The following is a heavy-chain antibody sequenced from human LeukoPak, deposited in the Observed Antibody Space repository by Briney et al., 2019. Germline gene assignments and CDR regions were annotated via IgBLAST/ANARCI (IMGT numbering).Heavy chain of an antibody. CDR2: IYYSGNT. V-gene: IGHV4-59*01. Sequence: SETLSPTCTVSGGSISTYYWSWIRQPPGKGLEWIGYIYYSGNTNYNPSLKSRVTISIDTSKNQFTLKLSSVTAADTAVYYCAREDYYFDSWGQGTLVTVSS. CDR3: AREDYYFDS. J-gene: IGHJ4*02. D-gene: IGHD3/OR15-3a*01. CDR1: GGSISTYY.